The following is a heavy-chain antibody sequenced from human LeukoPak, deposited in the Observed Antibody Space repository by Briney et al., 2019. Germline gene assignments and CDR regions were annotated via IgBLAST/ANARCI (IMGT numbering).Heavy chain of an antibody. Sequence: GGSLRLSCAASGFTFSSYAMSWVRQAPGKGLQWLSYISGSGSSIYYADSVKGRFSISRDNAKNSLFLQMNSLRAEDTAMYYCARDMYYGSGTPMQYGMDVWGQGTTVTVSS. CDR3: ARDMYYGSGTPMQYGMDV. J-gene: IGHJ6*02. D-gene: IGHD3-10*01. CDR2: ISGSGSSI. V-gene: IGHV3-48*04. CDR1: GFTFSSYA.